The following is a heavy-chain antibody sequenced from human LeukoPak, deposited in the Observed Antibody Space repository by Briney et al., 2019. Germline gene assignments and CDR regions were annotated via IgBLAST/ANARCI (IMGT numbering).Heavy chain of an antibody. D-gene: IGHD6-19*01. CDR1: GGSISSYY. V-gene: IGHV4-59*01. Sequence: SETLSLTCTVSGGSISSYYWSWIRQPPGKGLEWIGYIYYSGSTNYNPSLKSRVTISVDTSKNQFSLKLSSVTAADTAVYYCARYSKEYSSGWYGPGRVAEYFQHWGQGTLVTVSS. CDR3: ARYSKEYSSGWYGPGRVAEYFQH. J-gene: IGHJ1*01. CDR2: IYYSGST.